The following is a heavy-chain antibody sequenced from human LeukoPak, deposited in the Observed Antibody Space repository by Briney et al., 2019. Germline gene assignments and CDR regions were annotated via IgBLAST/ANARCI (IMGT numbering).Heavy chain of an antibody. CDR3: AKEGSYGDSAFDI. CDR1: GFTFSSYG. J-gene: IGHJ3*02. Sequence: GGSLGLSCAASGFTFSSYGMHWVRQAPGKGLEWVAVISYDGSNKYYADSVKGRFTISRDNSKNTLYLQMNSLRAEDTAVYYCAKEGSYGDSAFDIWGQGTMVTVSS. V-gene: IGHV3-30*18. CDR2: ISYDGSNK. D-gene: IGHD4-17*01.